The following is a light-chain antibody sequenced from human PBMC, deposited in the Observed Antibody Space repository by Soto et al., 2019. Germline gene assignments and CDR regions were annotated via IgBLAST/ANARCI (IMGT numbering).Light chain of an antibody. CDR1: SSNIGHNY. CDR2: DNN. Sequence: HSVLTQPPSVSAAPGQKVTISCSGSSSNIGHNYVSWYQQLPGTAPKLLIYDNNERPSGIPDRFSGSKSGTSATLGITGLQTGDEADYYCGTWDSSLSAGVFGGGTKLTVL. J-gene: IGLJ3*02. V-gene: IGLV1-51*01. CDR3: GTWDSSLSAGV.